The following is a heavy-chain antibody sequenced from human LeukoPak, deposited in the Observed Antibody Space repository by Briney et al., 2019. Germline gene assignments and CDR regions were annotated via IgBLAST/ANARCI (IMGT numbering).Heavy chain of an antibody. Sequence: ASVRVSCKASGGTFSSYAISWVRQAPGQGLEWMGGIIPIFGTANYAQKFQGRVTITTDESTSTAYMELSSLRSEDTAVYYCASIAVAGPLDYFDYWGQGTLVTVSS. CDR3: ASIAVAGPLDYFDY. D-gene: IGHD6-19*01. CDR2: IIPIFGTA. CDR1: GGTFSSYA. J-gene: IGHJ4*02. V-gene: IGHV1-69*05.